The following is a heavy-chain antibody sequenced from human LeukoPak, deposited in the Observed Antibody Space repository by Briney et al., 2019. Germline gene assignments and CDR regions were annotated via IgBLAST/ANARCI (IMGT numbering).Heavy chain of an antibody. CDR3: TRYNNDHFDY. D-gene: IGHD1-14*01. Sequence: GGSLRLSCAASGFTFSSYAMSWVRRAPGKGLEWVSGITTSGGSASYADSVKGRFTISRDNSKNTMSVQMDDLRAEDTAVYYCTRYNNDHFDYWGQGTLVTVSS. CDR2: ITTSGGSA. V-gene: IGHV3-23*01. CDR1: GFTFSSYA. J-gene: IGHJ4*02.